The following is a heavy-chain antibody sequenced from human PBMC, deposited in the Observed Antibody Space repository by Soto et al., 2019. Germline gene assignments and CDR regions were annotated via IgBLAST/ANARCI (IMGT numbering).Heavy chain of an antibody. D-gene: IGHD1-26*01. J-gene: IGHJ4*02. Sequence: HPGGSLRLSCAASGFTFSSYAMSWVRQAPGKGLEWVSYISSSSSTIYYADSVKGRFTISRDNAINSLSLQMNSLRDEDTAVYYCARDNGGSYPAPYYFDSWGQGTLVTVSS. CDR2: ISSSSSTI. CDR1: GFTFSSYA. CDR3: ARDNGGSYPAPYYFDS. V-gene: IGHV3-48*02.